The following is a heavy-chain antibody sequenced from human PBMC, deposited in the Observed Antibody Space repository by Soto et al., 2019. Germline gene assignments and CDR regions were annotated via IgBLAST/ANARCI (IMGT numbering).Heavy chain of an antibody. CDR3: ARWVEVSLDYFDS. V-gene: IGHV4-31*03. Sequence: QVQLQESGPGLVKPSETLSLTCTVSGDSMTNRYYYWSWVRQKPGKGLEWIGHIFHSGRNHFNPSLKSRVSISVDTSTNQFSLYLMSVTAADTAVYYCARWVEVSLDYFDSWGQGTPVTVSS. CDR1: GDSMTNRYYY. J-gene: IGHJ4*02. CDR2: IFHSGRN.